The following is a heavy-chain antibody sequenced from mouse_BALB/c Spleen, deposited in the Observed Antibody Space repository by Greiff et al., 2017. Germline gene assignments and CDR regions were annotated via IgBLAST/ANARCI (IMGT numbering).Heavy chain of an antibody. CDR3: ARSGGYDGHHFDY. D-gene: IGHD2-2*01. CDR1: GYTFTSYY. Sequence: VQLQQSGPELVKPGASVRISCKASGYTFTSYYIHWVKQRPGQGLEWIGWIYPGNVNTKYNEKFKGKATLTADKSSSTAYMQLSSLTSEDSAVYYCARSGGYDGHHFDYWGQGTTLTGSS. V-gene: IGHV1S56*01. J-gene: IGHJ2*01. CDR2: IYPGNVNT.